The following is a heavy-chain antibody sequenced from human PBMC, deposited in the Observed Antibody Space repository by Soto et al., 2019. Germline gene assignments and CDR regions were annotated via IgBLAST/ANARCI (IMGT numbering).Heavy chain of an antibody. D-gene: IGHD3-3*01. CDR3: ARSSGGFFGVVIAGPNWFAP. J-gene: IGHJ5*02. Sequence: QVRLVQSGAEVKAPGASVKVPCKAPGDTFTSYYMHWVRQAPGHGLEWMGVINPNGGSTRFVQKLQCRVSMTRDTSRSTVYMELRGRTSEDTAVYYCARSSGGFFGVVIAGPNWFAPSGQGTLVTVSS. CDR1: GDTFTSYY. CDR2: INPNGGST. V-gene: IGHV1-46*04.